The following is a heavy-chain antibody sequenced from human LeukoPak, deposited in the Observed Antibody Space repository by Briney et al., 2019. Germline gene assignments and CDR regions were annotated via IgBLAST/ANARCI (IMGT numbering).Heavy chain of an antibody. D-gene: IGHD6-6*01. CDR3: ARDGYSSSSYRGFDY. V-gene: IGHV1-69*13. CDR2: IIPIFGTA. J-gene: IGHJ4*02. Sequence: GASVKVSCKASGYTFTSYGISWVRQAPGQGLEWMGGIIPIFGTANYAQKFQGRVTITADESTSTAYMELSSLRSEDTAVYYCARDGYSSSSYRGFDYWGQGTLVTVSS. CDR1: GYTFTSYG.